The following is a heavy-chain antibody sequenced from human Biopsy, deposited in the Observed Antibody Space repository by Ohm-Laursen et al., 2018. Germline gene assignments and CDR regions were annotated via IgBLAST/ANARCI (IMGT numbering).Heavy chain of an antibody. CDR3: ARDRGYYSYITVPGYFDL. Sequence: TLSLTWAVSGDSISTYYWSWIRQPPGKGLQWIGYIYYTGNTDYNPSLQSRVTISVDTSKNHFSLRMRSMTPADTAMYYCARDRGYYSYITVPGYFDLWGRGTLVTVSS. CDR2: IYYTGNT. CDR1: GDSISTYY. V-gene: IGHV4-59*01. J-gene: IGHJ2*01. D-gene: IGHD3-16*01.